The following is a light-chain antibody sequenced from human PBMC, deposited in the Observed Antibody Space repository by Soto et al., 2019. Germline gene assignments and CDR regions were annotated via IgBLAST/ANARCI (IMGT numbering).Light chain of an antibody. CDR2: STN. J-gene: IGLJ3*02. Sequence: QAVVTQEPSFSVSPGGTVTLTCGLTSGSVSTTYYPSWYQQTPGQAPRTIIYSTNTRSSGVPGRFSGSILGNRAALTITGAQADDEGHYYCMLYMGSGIWVFGGGTKLTVL. CDR1: SGSVSTTYY. V-gene: IGLV8-61*01. CDR3: MLYMGSGIWV.